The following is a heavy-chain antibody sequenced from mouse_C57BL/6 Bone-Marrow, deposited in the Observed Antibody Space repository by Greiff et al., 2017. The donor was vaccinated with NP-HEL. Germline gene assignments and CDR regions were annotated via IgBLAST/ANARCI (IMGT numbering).Heavy chain of an antibody. D-gene: IGHD4-1*01. CDR3: ARDWAWFAY. V-gene: IGHV5-4*01. CDR1: GFTFSRYA. Sequence: EVKLMESGGGLVKPGGSLKLSCAASGFTFSRYAMSWVRQTPEKRLEWVAPLSDGGIYTFYPDNVKGRFTISRDNAKNNLYLQMSHLKSEDTAMYYCARDWAWFAYWGQGTLVTVSA. J-gene: IGHJ3*01. CDR2: LSDGGIYT.